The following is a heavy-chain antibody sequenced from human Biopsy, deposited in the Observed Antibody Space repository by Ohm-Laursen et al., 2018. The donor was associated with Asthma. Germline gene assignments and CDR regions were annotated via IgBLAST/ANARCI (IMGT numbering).Heavy chain of an antibody. CDR2: ISPIFGSI. J-gene: IGHJ6*02. D-gene: IGHD3-3*01. V-gene: IGHV1-69*01. Sequence: SSVKVSCKSSGGTLNNYAINWARQAPGQGLEWMGGISPIFGSIKYAQKFQDRVTISADVFRNTVHLELSSLRSEDTAVLYCAKARCYYFYCDMVVWGQGTTVTVSS. CDR3: AKARCYYFYCDMVV. CDR1: GGTLNNYA.